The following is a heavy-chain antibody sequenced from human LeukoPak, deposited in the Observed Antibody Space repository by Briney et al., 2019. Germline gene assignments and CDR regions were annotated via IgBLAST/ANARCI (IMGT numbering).Heavy chain of an antibody. V-gene: IGHV1-2*02. CDR2: INPNSGGT. CDR3: ARAGQWELLTCDY. Sequence: GASVKVSCKASGYTFTGYYMHWVRQAPGQGLEWMGWINPNSGGTNYAQKSQGRVTMTRDTSISTAYMELSRLRSDDTAVYYCARAGQWELLTCDYWGQGTLVTVSS. D-gene: IGHD1-26*01. J-gene: IGHJ4*02. CDR1: GYTFTGYY.